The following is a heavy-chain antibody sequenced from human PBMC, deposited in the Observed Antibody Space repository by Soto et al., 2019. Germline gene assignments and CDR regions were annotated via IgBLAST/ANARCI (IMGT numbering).Heavy chain of an antibody. CDR3: ARERREGSSFDY. CDR1: GGSISSYH. D-gene: IGHD3-10*01. V-gene: IGHV4-59*01. CDR2: IYYSGST. Sequence: SETLSLTCTVSGGSISSYHWSWIRQPPGKGLEWIGYIYYSGSTNYNPSLKSRVTISVDTSKNQFSLKLSSVTAADTAVYYCARERREGSSFDYWGQGTLVTVSS. J-gene: IGHJ4*02.